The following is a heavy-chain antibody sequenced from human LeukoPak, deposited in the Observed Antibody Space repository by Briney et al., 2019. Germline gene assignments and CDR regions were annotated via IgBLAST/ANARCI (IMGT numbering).Heavy chain of an antibody. J-gene: IGHJ4*02. D-gene: IGHD5-18*01. CDR2: INHSGST. CDR1: GGSFSGYY. CDR3: ARHNYGYSYGYIDY. Sequence: NPSETLSLTCAVYGGSFSGYYWSWIRQPPGKGLEWIGEINHSGSTYYNPSLKSRVTISVDTSKNQFSLKLSSVTAADTAVYYCARHNYGYSYGYIDYWGQGTLVTVSS. V-gene: IGHV4-34*01.